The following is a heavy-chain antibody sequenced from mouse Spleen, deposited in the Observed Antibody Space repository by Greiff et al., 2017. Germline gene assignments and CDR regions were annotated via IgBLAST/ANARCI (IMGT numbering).Heavy chain of an antibody. CDR2: INSNGGST. CDR3: ARERGNYDWYFDV. J-gene: IGHJ1*01. D-gene: IGHD2-1*01. V-gene: IGHV5-6-3*01. CDR1: GFTFSSYG. Sequence: EVKLVESGGGLVQPGGSLKLSCAASGFTFSSYGMSWVRQTPDKRLELVATINSNGGSTYYPDSVKGRFTISRDNAKNTLYLQMSSLKSEDTAMYYCARERGNYDWYFDVWGAGTTVTVSS.